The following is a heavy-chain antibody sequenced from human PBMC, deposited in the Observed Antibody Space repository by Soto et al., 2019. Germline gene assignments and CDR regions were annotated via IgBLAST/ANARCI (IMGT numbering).Heavy chain of an antibody. Sequence: GSLRLYCAASVFTVSSSAMNWVRQAPGRGLEWISTISYDGGNTYYPHSVKGRFTISRDNSKNTLYLQMNSLRAEDAAVYYCAKGGIGWFDPWGQGTLVTVSS. V-gene: IGHV3-23*01. D-gene: IGHD2-21*01. CDR3: AKGGIGWFDP. J-gene: IGHJ5*02. CDR1: VFTVSSSA. CDR2: ISYDGGNT.